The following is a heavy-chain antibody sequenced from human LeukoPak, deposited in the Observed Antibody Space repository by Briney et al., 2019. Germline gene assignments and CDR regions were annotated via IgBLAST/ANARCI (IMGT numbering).Heavy chain of an antibody. D-gene: IGHD6-13*01. CDR3: AKVWQQPFYYFDC. CDR2: ISGSGEST. J-gene: IGHJ4*02. Sequence: PGGSLRLSCAASGFTFSSYAMNWVRQAPGKGLEGVSGISGSGESTYYADSVKGRFTISRDNSKNTLYLQMNSLRAEDTAVYYCAKVWQQPFYYFDCWGQGTLVTVSS. CDR1: GFTFSSYA. V-gene: IGHV3-23*01.